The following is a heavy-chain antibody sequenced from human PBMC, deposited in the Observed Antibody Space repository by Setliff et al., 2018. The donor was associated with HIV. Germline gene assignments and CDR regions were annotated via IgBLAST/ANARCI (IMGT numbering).Heavy chain of an antibody. J-gene: IGHJ5*02. Sequence: ASVKVSCKTSGYTFSTSGISWVRQAPGQGLEWLGWINIFNGNRNYAQKFQGRVTMTTDTSTSTAYLELRSLRSDDTAVYYCARWSCGRATCYDSPYNWFDPWGQGTLVTVSS. CDR1: GYTFSTSG. D-gene: IGHD2-2*01. V-gene: IGHV1-18*01. CDR3: ARWSCGRATCYDSPYNWFDP. CDR2: INIFNGNR.